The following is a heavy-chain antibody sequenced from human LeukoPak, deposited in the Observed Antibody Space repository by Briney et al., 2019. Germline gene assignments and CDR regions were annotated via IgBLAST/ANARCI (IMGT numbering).Heavy chain of an antibody. CDR2: VYSDGST. Sequence: GGSLRLSCAASGFAVSDNYMSWVRQAPGRGLEWVSLVYSDGSTYYADSVKGRFTISRDNSKNTLYLQMDSLRVEDTAMYYCARAVQRYLPFDPWGQGTLVTVSS. CDR1: GFAVSDNY. V-gene: IGHV3-53*01. J-gene: IGHJ5*02. CDR3: ARAVQRYLPFDP. D-gene: IGHD3-9*01.